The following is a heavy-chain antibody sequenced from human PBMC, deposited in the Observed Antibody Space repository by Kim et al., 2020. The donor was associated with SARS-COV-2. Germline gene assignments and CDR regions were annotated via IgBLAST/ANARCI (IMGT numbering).Heavy chain of an antibody. Sequence: ASVKVSCKASGYTFSSYGISWVRQAPGQGLEWMGWISAYNGNTNYAQTLQGRVTMTTDTSTSTAYMELRSLRSDDTAVYYCARDHLLYSLVFDPWGQGTLVTVSS. CDR3: ARDHLLYSLVFDP. D-gene: IGHD2-21*01. V-gene: IGHV1-18*04. J-gene: IGHJ5*02. CDR1: GYTFSSYG. CDR2: ISAYNGNT.